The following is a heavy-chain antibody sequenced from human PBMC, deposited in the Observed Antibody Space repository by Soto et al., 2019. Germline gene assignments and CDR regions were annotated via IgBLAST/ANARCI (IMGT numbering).Heavy chain of an antibody. V-gene: IGHV1-69*05. Sequence: QVQLVQSGAEVKKPGSSVKVSCKASGGTFSSYAITWVRQAPGQGLEWMGGIIPIFGTANYAQKFQGRVTIPPTDPTSTAYMELSSLRSEAPAVYYCARDRGPSSGYYPYCFDPWAREPWSPSPQ. J-gene: IGHJ5*02. CDR2: IIPIFGTA. CDR3: ARDRGPSSGYYPYCFDP. CDR1: GGTFSSYA. D-gene: IGHD3-22*01.